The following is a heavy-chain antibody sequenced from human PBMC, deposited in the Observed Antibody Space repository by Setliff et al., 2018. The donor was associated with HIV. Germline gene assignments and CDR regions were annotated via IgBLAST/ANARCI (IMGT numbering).Heavy chain of an antibody. D-gene: IGHD3-22*01. Sequence: SETLSLTCAVYGGSFSGYYWSWIRQPPGKGLEWNGEINHSGSTNYNPSLKSRVTISVDTSKNQFSLKLSSVTAADTAVYYCARVYDSSRFFDYWGQGTLVTVSS. CDR3: ARVYDSSRFFDY. J-gene: IGHJ4*02. CDR2: INHSGST. V-gene: IGHV4-34*01. CDR1: GGSFSGYY.